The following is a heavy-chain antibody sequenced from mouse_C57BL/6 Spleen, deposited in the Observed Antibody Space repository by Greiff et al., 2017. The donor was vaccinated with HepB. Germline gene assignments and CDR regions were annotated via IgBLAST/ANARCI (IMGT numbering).Heavy chain of an antibody. J-gene: IGHJ1*03. V-gene: IGHV1-7*01. CDR2: INPSSGYT. Sequence: QVQLQQSGAELAKPGASVKLSCKASGYTFTSYWMHWVKQRPGQGLEWIGDINPSSGYTKYNQKFKDKATLTADKSASTAYMQLSSLTYEDSAVYYCARSTERYFDVWGTGTTVTVSS. CDR1: GYTFTSYW. D-gene: IGHD1-1*01. CDR3: ARSTERYFDV.